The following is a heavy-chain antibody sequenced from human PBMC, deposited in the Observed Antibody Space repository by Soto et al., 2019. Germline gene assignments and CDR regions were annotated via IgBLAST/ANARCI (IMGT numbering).Heavy chain of an antibody. V-gene: IGHV3-30*18. CDR1: GFTFSSYG. D-gene: IGHD3-3*01. CDR3: AKANTFWSGYWKRRDYYYYYGMDV. CDR2: ISYDGSNK. Sequence: QVQLVESGGGVVQPGRSLRLSCAASGFTFSSYGMHWVRQAPGKGLEWVAVISYDGSNKYYADSVKGRFTISRDNSKNTLYLQMNSLRAEDTAVYYCAKANTFWSGYWKRRDYYYYYGMDVWGQGTTVTVSS. J-gene: IGHJ6*02.